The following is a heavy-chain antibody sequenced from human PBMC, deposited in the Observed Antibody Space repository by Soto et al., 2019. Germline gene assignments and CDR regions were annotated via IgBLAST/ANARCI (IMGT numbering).Heavy chain of an antibody. D-gene: IGHD3-3*01. CDR3: ARGGKYYDFWSGPNWFDP. CDR2: IYYSGST. CDR1: GGSISSGDYY. J-gene: IGHJ5*02. V-gene: IGHV4-30-4*01. Sequence: PSETLSLTGTVSGGSISSGDYYWSWIRQPPGKGLEWIGYIYYSGSTYYNPSLKSRVTISVDTSKNQFSLKLSSVTAADTAVYYCARGGKYYDFWSGPNWFDPWGQGTLVTVSS.